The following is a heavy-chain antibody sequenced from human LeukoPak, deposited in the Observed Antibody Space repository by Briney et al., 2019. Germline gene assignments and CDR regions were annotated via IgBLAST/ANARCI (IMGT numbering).Heavy chain of an antibody. CDR3: ASGYSSSWYPPAQNY. CDR2: VYHSGNT. V-gene: IGHV4-39*07. D-gene: IGHD6-13*01. Sequence: TETLSLTCTVSGVSIISSGYYWGWIRQPPGKDLDWIASVYHSGNTYYNPSLKSRATISVDASKNQFFLRVSSVTAADTAVYYCASGYSSSWYPPAQNYWGQGTLVTVSS. CDR1: GVSIISSGYY. J-gene: IGHJ4*02.